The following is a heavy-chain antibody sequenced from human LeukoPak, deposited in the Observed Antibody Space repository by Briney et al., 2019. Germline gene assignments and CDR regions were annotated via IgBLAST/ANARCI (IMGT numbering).Heavy chain of an antibody. D-gene: IGHD2-2*01. Sequence: GGSLRLSCAASGFTVSSSYMTWVRQAPGKGLEWVSVIYSGGTTYYADSVKGRFTISRDNSKNTLYLQMNSLRAEDTAVYYCAKDPTDSTVVAPAADYWGQGTLVTVSS. V-gene: IGHV3-66*01. J-gene: IGHJ4*02. CDR1: GFTVSSSY. CDR3: AKDPTDSTVVAPAADY. CDR2: IYSGGTT.